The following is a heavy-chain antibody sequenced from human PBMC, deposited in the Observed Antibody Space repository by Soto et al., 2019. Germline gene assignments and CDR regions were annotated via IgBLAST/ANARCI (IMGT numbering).Heavy chain of an antibody. CDR3: ARRGPGTYFDD. D-gene: IGHD6-13*01. Sequence: EVQLLESGGGLVQPGGSLRLSCAASGFTFSSYAMNWVRQAPGKGLEWVSVISGSGGSTYYADSVKGRFTISRDNSKNTLYRQMNSLRAEDTAVDYCARRGPGTYFDDWGQGTLVTVSS. V-gene: IGHV3-23*01. J-gene: IGHJ4*02. CDR2: ISGSGGST. CDR1: GFTFSSYA.